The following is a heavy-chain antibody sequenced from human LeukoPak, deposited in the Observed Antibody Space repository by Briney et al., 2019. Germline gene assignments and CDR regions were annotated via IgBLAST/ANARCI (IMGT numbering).Heavy chain of an antibody. D-gene: IGHD3-22*01. J-gene: IGHJ2*01. Sequence: SETLSLTCTVSGGSISSYYWSWIRQPPGKGLEWIGYIYYSGSTNYNPSLKSRVTISVDTSKNQFSLKLSSVTAADTAVYYCARTPHSPIYYYDSSGYYWYFDLWGRGTLVTVSS. CDR2: IYYSGST. V-gene: IGHV4-59*01. CDR1: GGSISSYY. CDR3: ARTPHSPIYYYDSSGYYWYFDL.